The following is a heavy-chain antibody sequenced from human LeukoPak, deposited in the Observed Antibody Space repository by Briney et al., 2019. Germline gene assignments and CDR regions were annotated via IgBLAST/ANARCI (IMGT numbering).Heavy chain of an antibody. CDR2: ISGSGGST. Sequence: GGTLRLSCAASGFTVSSYGMSWVRQAPGKGLEWVSAISGSGGSTYYADSVKGRFTISRDNAKNSLYLQMNSLRAEDTAVYYCAELGITMIGGVWGKGTTVTISS. V-gene: IGHV3-23*01. CDR3: AELGITMIGGV. D-gene: IGHD3-10*02. J-gene: IGHJ6*04. CDR1: GFTVSSYG.